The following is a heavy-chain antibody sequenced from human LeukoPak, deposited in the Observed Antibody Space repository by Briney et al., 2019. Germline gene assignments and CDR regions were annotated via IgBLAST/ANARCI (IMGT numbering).Heavy chain of an antibody. V-gene: IGHV1-8*01. J-gene: IGHJ4*02. CDR3: ARVGIQLWLIYDY. CDR2: MNPNSGNT. Sequence: GASVKVSCKASGYTFTSYDINWVRQATGQGLEWMGWMNPNSGNTGYAQKLQGRVTMTRNTSISTAYMELSSLRSEDTAVYYCARVGIQLWLIYDYWGQGTRVTVSS. D-gene: IGHD5-18*01. CDR1: GYTFTSYD.